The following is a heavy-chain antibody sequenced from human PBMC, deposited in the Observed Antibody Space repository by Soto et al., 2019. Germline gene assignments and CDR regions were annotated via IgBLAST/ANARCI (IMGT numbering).Heavy chain of an antibody. Sequence: SETLSLTCTVSGGSISSGGYYWSWIRQPPGKGLEWIGNIYYSGSTYYNPSLKSRVTISVDTSKNQFSLKLSSVTAADTAVYYCMLGSGWKDFDYWGQGTLVTVSS. CDR1: GGSISSGGYY. CDR3: MLGSGWKDFDY. V-gene: IGHV4-39*01. J-gene: IGHJ4*02. D-gene: IGHD3-22*01. CDR2: IYYSGST.